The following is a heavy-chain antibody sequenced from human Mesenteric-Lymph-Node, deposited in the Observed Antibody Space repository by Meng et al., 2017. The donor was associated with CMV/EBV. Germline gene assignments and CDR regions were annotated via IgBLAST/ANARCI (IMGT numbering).Heavy chain of an antibody. V-gene: IGHV4-34*01. CDR1: GGSFSGYY. D-gene: IGHD4-23*01. Sequence: QVPLQQLGAGMLKPSEALSLTCAVYGGSFSGYYWSWIRQPPGKGLDWIGEINHSGSTNYNPSLKSRVTISVDTSKNQFSLKLSSVTAADTAVYYCARHQRWLKSEGGFNYWGQGTLVTVSS. CDR2: INHSGST. J-gene: IGHJ4*02. CDR3: ARHQRWLKSEGGFNY.